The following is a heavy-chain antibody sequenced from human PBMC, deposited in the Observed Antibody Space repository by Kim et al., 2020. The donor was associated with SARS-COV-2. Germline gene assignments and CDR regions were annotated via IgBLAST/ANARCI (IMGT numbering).Heavy chain of an antibody. J-gene: IGHJ6*02. Sequence: ASVKVSCTTSGYTFTDHGIHWARQAPGQSPEWMGWINTGNANTQYSQKFQGRVTISIETSASTAYMELSSLRSEDTAVYYCARNRGWVWGQGTTVNVP. V-gene: IGHV1-3*04. CDR3: ARNRGWV. CDR2: INTGNANT. D-gene: IGHD2-15*01. CDR1: GYTFTDHG.